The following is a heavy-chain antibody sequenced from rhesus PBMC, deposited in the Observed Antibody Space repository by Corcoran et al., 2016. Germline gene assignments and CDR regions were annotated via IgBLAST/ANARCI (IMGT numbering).Heavy chain of an antibody. CDR3: ARTALRSCFDY. Sequence: QVQLQASGPGLVKPSETLSLTCAVSGYSPSSGSGWGWIRQPPGKGLEWIGQIYGGSGSTYYNPSLKSRVTVSKDTSKNQFSLKLSSVTAADTAVYYCARTALRSCFDYWGQGVLVTVSS. CDR2: IYGGSGST. J-gene: IGHJ4*01. D-gene: IGHD2-15*01. V-gene: IGHV4-127*01. CDR1: GYSPSSGSG.